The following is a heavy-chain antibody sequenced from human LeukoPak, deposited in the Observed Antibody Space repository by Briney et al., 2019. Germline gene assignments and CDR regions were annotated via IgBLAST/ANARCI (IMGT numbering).Heavy chain of an antibody. D-gene: IGHD2-2*01. V-gene: IGHV4-34*01. Sequence: PSETLSLTCAVSGGSFNGYFWTWIRQPPGKGLKWIGEITNTGDTKYNPSLNNRVTIAVDTSKRQFSLRLTSVTAADTAMYYCARAPYIRSWYQLSRGEDYWGQGTLVTVST. CDR3: ARAPYIRSWYQLSRGEDY. J-gene: IGHJ4*02. CDR2: ITNTGDT. CDR1: GGSFNGYF.